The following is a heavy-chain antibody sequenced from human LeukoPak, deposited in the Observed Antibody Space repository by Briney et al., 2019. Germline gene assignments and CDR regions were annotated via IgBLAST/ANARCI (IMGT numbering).Heavy chain of an antibody. D-gene: IGHD2-2*01. CDR3: ARGEGYCSSTSCFNYYMDV. CDR2: MNPNSGNT. J-gene: IGHJ6*03. V-gene: IGHV1-8*01. CDR1: GYTFTSYD. Sequence: ASVKVSCKASGYTFTSYDINWVRQATGQGLEWMGWMNPNSGNTGYAQKFQGRVTMTRNTSISTAYMELSSLRSEDTAVYYCARGEGYCSSTSCFNYYMDVWGKGTTVTVSS.